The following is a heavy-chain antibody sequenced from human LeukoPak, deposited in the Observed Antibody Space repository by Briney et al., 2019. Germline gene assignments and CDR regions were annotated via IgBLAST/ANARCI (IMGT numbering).Heavy chain of an antibody. CDR2: IIPIFGIA. Sequence: SVKVSCKPSEGTSSSYAISWVGQARGHGIDWMGRIIPIFGIANYAQKFQGRVTITADKSTSTAYMELSSLRSEDTALDYCARYGREYLYSSSWYPLHWGKGTLVPVSS. CDR1: EGTSSSYA. D-gene: IGHD6-13*01. CDR3: ARYGREYLYSSSWYPLH. V-gene: IGHV1-69*04. J-gene: IGHJ4*02.